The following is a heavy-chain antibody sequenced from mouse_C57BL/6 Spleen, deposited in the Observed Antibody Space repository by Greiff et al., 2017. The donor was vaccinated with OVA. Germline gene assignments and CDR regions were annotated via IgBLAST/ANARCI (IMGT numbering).Heavy chain of an antibody. Sequence: VQLQQSGAELVRPGASVKLSCTASGFNIKDDYMHWVKQRPEQGLEWIGWIDPENGDTEYASKFQGKATITADTSSNTAYLQLSSLTSEDTAVYYCTPYDYDVWFAYWGQGTLVTVSA. CDR1: GFNIKDDY. CDR3: TPYDYDVWFAY. CDR2: IDPENGDT. V-gene: IGHV14-4*01. J-gene: IGHJ3*01. D-gene: IGHD2-4*01.